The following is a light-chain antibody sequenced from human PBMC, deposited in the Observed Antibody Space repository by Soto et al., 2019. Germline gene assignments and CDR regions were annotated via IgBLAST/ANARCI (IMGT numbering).Light chain of an antibody. CDR1: QSVSRN. CDR3: QQYSDWPRT. J-gene: IGKJ2*01. V-gene: IGKV3-15*01. Sequence: EIVMTQSPATLSVSPGERATLSCRASQSVSRNLAWYQQKPGQAPRLLIYRASSRATRIPARFSGTGSGAEFTLTISSLQSEDFATYHCQQYSDWPRTFGQGTKLEMK. CDR2: RAS.